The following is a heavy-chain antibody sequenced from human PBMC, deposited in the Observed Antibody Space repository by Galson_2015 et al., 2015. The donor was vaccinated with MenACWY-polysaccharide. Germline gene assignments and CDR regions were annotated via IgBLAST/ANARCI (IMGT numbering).Heavy chain of an antibody. D-gene: IGHD6-13*01. J-gene: IGHJ4*02. V-gene: IGHV3-23*01. CDR2: IVGSGANT. CDR3: AKDTLHAAVTAND. CDR1: GFTFSSSV. Sequence: CAASGFTFSSSVMSWVRQTPGKGLEWVAVIVGSGANTYYTDSVKGRFIISRDNSKNTVYLQMNSLRAEDTALYYCAKDTLHAAVTANDWGQGTLVTVSS.